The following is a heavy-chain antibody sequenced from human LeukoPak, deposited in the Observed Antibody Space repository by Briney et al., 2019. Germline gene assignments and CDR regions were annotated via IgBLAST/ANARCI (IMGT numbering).Heavy chain of an antibody. V-gene: IGHV3-74*01. CDR1: GFTFSSYW. Sequence: TGGSLRLSYAASGFTFSSYWMHWVRQAPGKGLVWVSRINTDGSSTSYADSVKGLFTISRDNAKNTLYLQMNSLRADATALYYCARDVTVTTNSRFAFYIWGQGTMVTVSS. J-gene: IGHJ3*02. D-gene: IGHD4-17*01. CDR3: ARDVTVTTNSRFAFYI. CDR2: INTDGSST.